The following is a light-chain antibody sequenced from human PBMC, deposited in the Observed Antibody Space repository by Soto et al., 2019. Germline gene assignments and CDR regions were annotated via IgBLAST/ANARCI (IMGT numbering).Light chain of an antibody. CDR3: QEYSKWPLFT. Sequence: EIVVTQSPGILSVSPGDRATLSCRASQSVGRNLAWYQQKRGQAPTLLIYAASTRATGIPARFTGSGSGTDFTLTISRLQSEDFAVYYCQEYSKWPLFTFGPGTRVDIK. V-gene: IGKV3-15*01. CDR1: QSVGRN. J-gene: IGKJ3*01. CDR2: AAS.